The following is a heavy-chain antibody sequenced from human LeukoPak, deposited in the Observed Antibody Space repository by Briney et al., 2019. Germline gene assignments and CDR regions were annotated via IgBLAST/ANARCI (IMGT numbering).Heavy chain of an antibody. D-gene: IGHD2/OR15-2a*01. J-gene: IGHJ4*02. CDR2: IYSGGGI. CDR3: ARGPKGKYYFDY. V-gene: IGHV3-53*01. CDR1: GFTFSSYS. Sequence: GGSLRLSCAASGFTFSSYSMNWVRQAPGRGLEWVSVIYSGGGIYYADSVKGRFTISRDTSKNTLYLQMNSLRAEDTAVYYCARGPKGKYYFDYWGQGALVTVSS.